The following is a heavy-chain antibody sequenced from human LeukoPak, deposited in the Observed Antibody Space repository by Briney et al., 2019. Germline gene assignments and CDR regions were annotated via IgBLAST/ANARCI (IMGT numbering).Heavy chain of an antibody. D-gene: IGHD3-10*01. CDR2: IKPNSGGT. CDR1: GYSFADYY. J-gene: IGHJ5*02. V-gene: IGHV1-2*02. CDR3: ATNILVRDIINWFDP. Sequence: ASVKVSCKASGYSFADYYMHWVRQAPGQGLEWMGWIKPNSGGTRSTQKFQGRVTMTRDTSISTAYMELSSLRYDDTAVYYCATNILVRDIINWFDPWGQGTLVTVSS.